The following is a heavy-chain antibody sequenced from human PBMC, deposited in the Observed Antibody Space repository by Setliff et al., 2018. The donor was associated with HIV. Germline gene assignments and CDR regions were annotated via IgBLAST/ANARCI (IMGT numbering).Heavy chain of an antibody. V-gene: IGHV1-18*01. D-gene: IGHD3-3*01. J-gene: IGHJ6*03. CDR2: ISTYNGNA. CDR1: GYTFTNYD. CDR3: AREGVWSGYYTGYMDV. Sequence: GASVKVSCKASGYTFTNYDINWVRQAPGQGLEWMGWISTYNGNANYAQKFQGRVTLTADESTSIAYRELNSLRVEDTAVYYCAREGVWSGYYTGYMDVWGKGTTVTVSS.